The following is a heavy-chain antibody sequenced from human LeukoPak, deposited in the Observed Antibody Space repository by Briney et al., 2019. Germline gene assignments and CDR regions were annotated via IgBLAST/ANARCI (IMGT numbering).Heavy chain of an antibody. Sequence: PSETLSLTCSVSGYSMTSGYYWAWIRQSPGKGLEWIANVFHSGATYYNPSLFQNRATISVDTSKNQFSLKLSSVTAADTAVYYCARALEVGISIAARREPYYFDYWGQGTLVTVSS. V-gene: IGHV4-38-2*02. CDR1: GYSMTSGYY. CDR2: VFHSGAT. D-gene: IGHD6-6*01. J-gene: IGHJ4*02. CDR3: ARALEVGISIAARREPYYFDY.